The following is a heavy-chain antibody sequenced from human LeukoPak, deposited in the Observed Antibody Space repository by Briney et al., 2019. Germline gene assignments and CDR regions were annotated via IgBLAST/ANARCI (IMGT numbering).Heavy chain of an antibody. J-gene: IGHJ5*02. CDR2: IYYSGST. D-gene: IGHD3-16*01. CDR3: ARGPLTGRFDP. CDR1: GGSISSYY. Sequence: KPSETLSLTCTVSGGSISSYYWSWIRQPPPPGLEWIGYIYYSGSTNYNRSLKSRVTIAVDTSKNQFSLKLSSVTAADTAVYYCARGPLTGRFDPWGQGNLVTVSP. V-gene: IGHV4-59*13.